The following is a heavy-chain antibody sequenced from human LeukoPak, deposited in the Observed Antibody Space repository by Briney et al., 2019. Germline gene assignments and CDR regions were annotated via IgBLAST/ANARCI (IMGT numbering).Heavy chain of an antibody. CDR1: GGSISSYY. J-gene: IGHJ5*02. CDR2: IYTSGST. CDR3: ARVRGGSHWFDP. V-gene: IGHV4-4*09. Sequence: SETLSLTCTVSGGSISSYYWNWIRQPPGKGLEWIGYIYTSGSTNYNPSLKSRVTISVDTSKNQFSLKLSSVTAADTAVYYCARVRGGSHWFDPWGQGTLVTVSS.